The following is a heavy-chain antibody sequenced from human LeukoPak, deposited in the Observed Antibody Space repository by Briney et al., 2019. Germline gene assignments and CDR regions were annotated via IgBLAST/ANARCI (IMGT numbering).Heavy chain of an antibody. CDR1: GYTFTSYY. D-gene: IGHD6-6*01. V-gene: IGHV1-46*01. J-gene: IGHJ6*03. Sequence: ASVKVSCKASGYTFTSYYMHWVRQAPGQGLEWMGIINPSGGSTSYAQRFQGRVTMTRDMSTSTAYMELSRLRSDDTAVYYCARGAYSSSSGYYYYYMDVWGKGTTVTVSS. CDR3: ARGAYSSSSGYYYYYMDV. CDR2: INPSGGST.